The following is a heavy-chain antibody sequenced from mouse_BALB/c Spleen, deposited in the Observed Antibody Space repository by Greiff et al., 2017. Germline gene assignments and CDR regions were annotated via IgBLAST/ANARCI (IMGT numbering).Heavy chain of an antibody. CDR1: GYTFTSYT. CDR3: ARRDSSGYAYAMDY. CDR2: INPSSGYT. J-gene: IGHJ4*01. V-gene: IGHV1-4*01. D-gene: IGHD3-2*01. Sequence: VQLQESGAELARPGASVKMSCKASGYTFTSYTMHWVKQRPGQGLEWIGYINPSSGYTNYNQKFKDKATLTADKSSSTAYMQLSSLTSEDSAVYYCARRDSSGYAYAMDYWGQGTSVTVSS.